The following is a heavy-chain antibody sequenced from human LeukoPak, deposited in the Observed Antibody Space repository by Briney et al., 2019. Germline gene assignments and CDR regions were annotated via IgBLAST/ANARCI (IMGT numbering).Heavy chain of an antibody. D-gene: IGHD3-16*02. CDR3: ASLMGELSLDYGMDV. CDR2: IIPIFGTA. J-gene: IGHJ6*02. V-gene: IGHV1-69*13. Sequence: ASVKVSCKASGGSFSSYAISWVRQAPGQGLEWMGGIIPIFGTANYAQKFQGRVTITADESTSTAYMELSSLRSEDTAVYYCASLMGELSLDYGMDVWGQGTTVTVSS. CDR1: GGSFSSYA.